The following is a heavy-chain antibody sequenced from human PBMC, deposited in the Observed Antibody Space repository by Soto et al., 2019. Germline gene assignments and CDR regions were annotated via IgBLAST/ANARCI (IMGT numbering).Heavy chain of an antibody. D-gene: IGHD2-2*02. V-gene: IGHV4-34*01. CDR1: GGSSSGYY. J-gene: IGHJ5*02. Sequence: SETLSLTCAVYGGSSSGYYRSWIRQPPGKGLQWIGEINHSGSTNYNPSLKSRVTISVDTSKNQFSLKLSSVTAADTAVYYCAGVYDAISYPLYERRYRSGRSRFDPSGQGTLVTVSS. CDR3: AGVYDAISYPLYERRYRSGRSRFDP. CDR2: INHSGST.